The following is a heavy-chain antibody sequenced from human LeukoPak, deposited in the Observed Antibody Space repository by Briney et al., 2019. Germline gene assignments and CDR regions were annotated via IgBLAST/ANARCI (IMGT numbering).Heavy chain of an antibody. J-gene: IGHJ3*02. CDR3: AKDQASHVAVHDAFDI. Sequence: GGSLRLSCAASGFTFSSYAMSWVRQAPGKGLEWVSAISGSGGSTYYADSVKGRFTISRDNSKNTLYLQMNSLRAEDTAVYYCAKDQASHVAVHDAFDIWGQGTMVTVSS. CDR2: ISGSGGST. CDR1: GFTFSSYA. D-gene: IGHD2-21*01. V-gene: IGHV3-23*01.